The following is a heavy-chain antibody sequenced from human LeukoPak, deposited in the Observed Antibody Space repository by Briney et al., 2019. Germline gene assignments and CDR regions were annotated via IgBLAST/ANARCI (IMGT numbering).Heavy chain of an antibody. CDR3: AKDARLPVWYYFDY. J-gene: IGHJ4*02. CDR2: INTQGTYT. V-gene: IGHV3-74*01. Sequence: GGSLRLSCAVSGITFSSYWMHWVRQDPGRGLLWVSRINTQGTYTNYADSVKGRFTISRDNAKNTLYLQMNSLRAEDTAVYYCAKDARLPVWYYFDYWGQGTLVTVSS. D-gene: IGHD3-10*01. CDR1: GITFSSYW.